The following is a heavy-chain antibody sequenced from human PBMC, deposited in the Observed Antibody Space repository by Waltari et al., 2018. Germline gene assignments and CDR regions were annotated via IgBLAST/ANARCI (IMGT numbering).Heavy chain of an antibody. Sequence: QVQLVQSGAEVKKPGASVKVSCKASGYTFTSYDINWGGQATGQGLGGMGGMNPTSGNTGCAQTFQGRDTITTNTSISTAYMELSSLRTEDTAVYYCAGGDDAFDIWGQGTMVTVSS. CDR1: GYTFTSYD. CDR3: AGGDDAFDI. V-gene: IGHV1-8*03. CDR2: MNPTSGNT. J-gene: IGHJ3*02.